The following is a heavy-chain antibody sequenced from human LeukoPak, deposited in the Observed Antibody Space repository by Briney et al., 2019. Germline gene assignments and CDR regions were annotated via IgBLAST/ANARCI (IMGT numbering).Heavy chain of an antibody. CDR1: GYTFTNYA. V-gene: IGHV1-3*01. J-gene: IGHJ4*02. Sequence: GASVKVSCNASGYTFTNYAIHWVRQAPGQRLEWMGWINAGNGNTKYSQKFQGRVTITRDTSASTAYMELSSLRSEDTAVFYCASSPPLYYYDSSGYYRFDYWGQGTLVTVSS. CDR3: ASSPPLYYYDSSGYYRFDY. CDR2: INAGNGNT. D-gene: IGHD3-22*01.